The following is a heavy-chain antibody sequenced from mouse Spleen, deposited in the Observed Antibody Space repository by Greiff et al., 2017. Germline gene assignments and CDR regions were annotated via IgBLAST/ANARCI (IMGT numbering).Heavy chain of an antibody. CDR3: ARSQNSITTVVNYYAMDY. J-gene: IGHJ4*01. Sequence: QVQLKQSGPGLVQPSQSLSITCTVSGFSLTSYGVHWVRQSPGKGLEWLGVIWSGGSTDYNAAFISRLSISKDNSKSQVFFKMNSLQADDTAIYYCARSQNSITTVVNYYAMDYWGQGTSVTVSS. CDR2: IWSGGST. D-gene: IGHD1-1*01. CDR1: GFSLTSYG. V-gene: IGHV2-2*01.